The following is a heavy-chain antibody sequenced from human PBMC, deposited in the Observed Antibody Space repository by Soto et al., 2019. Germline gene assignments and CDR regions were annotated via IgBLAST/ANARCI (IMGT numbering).Heavy chain of an antibody. V-gene: IGHV4-34*01. J-gene: IGHJ6*04. Sequence: PSETLSLNCAINSAYFDGYYWRWIRQPPGKGLEWIGEINHSGSTNYNPSLKSRVTISVDTSKNQFSLKLSSVTAADTAVYYCARGRTVATFYYYYGMDVWGKGTTVT. D-gene: IGHD5-12*01. CDR3: ARGRTVATFYYYYGMDV. CDR1: SAYFDGYY. CDR2: INHSGST.